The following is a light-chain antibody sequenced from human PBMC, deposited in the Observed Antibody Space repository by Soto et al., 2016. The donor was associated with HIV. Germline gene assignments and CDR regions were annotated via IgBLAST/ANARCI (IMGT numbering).Light chain of an antibody. V-gene: IGKV1D-16*01. J-gene: IGKJ1*01. CDR2: ATY. CDR3: QQYNNFSGT. Sequence: IQMTQSPSSVSASVGDRVTITCRASQAINSRLAWYQQKPGKAPEVLITATYTLQAGVPSRFSGSASGGTGTDFTLTIDSLQPDDFATYYCQQYNNFSGTFGQGTQGGNQT. CDR1: QAINSR.